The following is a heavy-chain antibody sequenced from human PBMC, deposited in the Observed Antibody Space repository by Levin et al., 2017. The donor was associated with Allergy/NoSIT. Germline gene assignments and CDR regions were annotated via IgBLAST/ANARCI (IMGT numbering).Heavy chain of an antibody. D-gene: IGHD6-19*01. CDR3: ARDLIGWYSPGGY. J-gene: IGHJ4*02. CDR1: GGTFSSYA. CDR2: IIPIFGTA. Sequence: SVKVSCKASGGTFSSYAISWVRQAPGQGLEWMGGIIPIFGTANYAQKFQGRVTITADESTSTAYMELSSLRSEDTAVYYCARDLIGWYSPGGYWGQGTLVTVSS. V-gene: IGHV1-69*13.